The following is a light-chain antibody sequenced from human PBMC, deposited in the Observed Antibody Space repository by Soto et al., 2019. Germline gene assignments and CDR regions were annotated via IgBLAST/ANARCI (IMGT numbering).Light chain of an antibody. Sequence: IVMPHSPATLSVSPLARVPLSCTASQRVRSNLVRYQQKPGQAPRLLIYGASSRATGIPDRFSGSGSGTDFTLTISRLEPEDFAVYYCQQYGSSPLLTCGGGTTGDIK. J-gene: IGKJ4*01. CDR1: QRVRSN. V-gene: IGKV3-20*01. CDR3: QQYGSSPLLT. CDR2: GAS.